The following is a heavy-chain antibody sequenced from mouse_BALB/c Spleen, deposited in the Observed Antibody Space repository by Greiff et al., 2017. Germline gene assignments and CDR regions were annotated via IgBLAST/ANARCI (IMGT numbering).Heavy chain of an antibody. Sequence: EVQGVESGGGLVKPGGSLKLSCAASGFAFSSYDMSWVRQTPEKRLEWVAYISSGGGSTYYPDTVKGRFTISRDNAKNTLYLQMSSLKSEDTAMYYCARQNWDDWYFDVWGAGTTVTVSS. CDR3: ARQNWDDWYFDV. J-gene: IGHJ1*01. D-gene: IGHD4-1*01. CDR1: GFAFSSYD. CDR2: ISSGGGST. V-gene: IGHV5-12-1*01.